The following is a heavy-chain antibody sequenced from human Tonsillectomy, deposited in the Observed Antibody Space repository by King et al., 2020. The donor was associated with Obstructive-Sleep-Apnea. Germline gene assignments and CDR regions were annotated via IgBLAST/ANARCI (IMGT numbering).Heavy chain of an antibody. CDR2: IYYSGST. D-gene: IGHD6-13*01. J-gene: IGHJ4*02. CDR3: ARLGGHIKQQLVDY. CDR1: GGSISSSSYY. V-gene: IGHV4-39*01. Sequence: QLQESGPGLVKPSETLSLTCTVSGGSISSSSYYWGWIRQPPGQGLEWIGSIYYSGSTYYNPSLKSRVTISVDTSKNQFSLKLSSVTAADTAVYYCARLGGHIKQQLVDYWGQGTLVTVSS.